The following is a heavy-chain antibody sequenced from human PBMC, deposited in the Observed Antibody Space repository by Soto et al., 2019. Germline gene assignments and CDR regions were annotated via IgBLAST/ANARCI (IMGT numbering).Heavy chain of an antibody. CDR3: ARKVRGLSSGYDKEYYYYYYMDV. CDR2: MNPNSGNT. V-gene: IGHV1-8*01. CDR1: GYTFTSYD. Sequence: ASVKVSCKASGYTFTSYDINWVRQATGQGLEWMGWMNPNSGNTGYAQKFQGRVTMTRNTSISTAYMELSSLRSEDTAVYYCARKVRGLSSGYDKEYYYYYYMDVWGKGTTVTVSS. D-gene: IGHD5-12*01. J-gene: IGHJ6*03.